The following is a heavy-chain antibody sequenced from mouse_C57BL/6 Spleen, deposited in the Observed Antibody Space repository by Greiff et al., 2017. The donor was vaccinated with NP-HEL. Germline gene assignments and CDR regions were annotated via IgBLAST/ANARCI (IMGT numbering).Heavy chain of an antibody. CDR2: IYPSDSET. V-gene: IGHV1-61*01. CDR3: ARSTTVASYYFDY. CDR1: GYTFTSYW. D-gene: IGHD1-1*01. J-gene: IGHJ2*01. Sequence: VQLQQPGAELVRPGSSVKLSCKASGYTFTSYWMDWVKQRPGQGLEWIGNIYPSDSETHYNQKFKDKATLTVDKSSSTAYMQLSSLTSEDSAVYYCARSTTVASYYFDYWGQGTTLTVSS.